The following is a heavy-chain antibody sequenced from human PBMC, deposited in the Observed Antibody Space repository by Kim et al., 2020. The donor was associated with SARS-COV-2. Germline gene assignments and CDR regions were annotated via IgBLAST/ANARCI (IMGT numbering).Heavy chain of an antibody. CDR1: GYTFTSYG. V-gene: IGHV1-18*04. Sequence: ASVKVSCKASGYTFTSYGISWVRQAPGQGLEWMGWISAYNGNTNYAQKLQGRVTMTTDTSTSTAYMELRSLRSDDTAVYYCARVQELEGYYYYGMDVWGQGTTVTVSS. CDR2: ISAYNGNT. D-gene: IGHD1-26*01. CDR3: ARVQELEGYYYYGMDV. J-gene: IGHJ6*02.